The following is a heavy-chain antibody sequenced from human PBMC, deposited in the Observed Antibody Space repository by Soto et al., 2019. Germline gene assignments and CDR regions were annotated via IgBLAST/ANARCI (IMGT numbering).Heavy chain of an antibody. V-gene: IGHV3-23*01. CDR3: AKVGGSGSYPKYFQH. Sequence: EVQLLESGGGLVQPGGSLRLSCAASGFTFSSYAMSWVRQAPGKGLEWVSAISGSGGSTYYADSVKVRFTISRDNSKNALYLQMNSLRAEDTAVYYCAKVGGSGSYPKYFQHWGQGTLVTVSS. CDR1: GFTFSSYA. D-gene: IGHD3-10*01. J-gene: IGHJ1*01. CDR2: ISGSGGST.